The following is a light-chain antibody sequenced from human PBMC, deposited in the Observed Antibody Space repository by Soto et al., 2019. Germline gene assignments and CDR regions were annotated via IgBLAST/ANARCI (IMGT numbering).Light chain of an antibody. J-gene: IGKJ1*01. CDR1: HIVSSSY. CDR2: GAS. CDR3: QQYNNWPQT. V-gene: IGKV3-20*01. Sequence: IVLKQSPGALSLSQRERATLSCRASHIVSSSYLAWYQQKPGQAPRLLIYGASSRATGIPDRLSGSGSGTDFTLTISGLQSEDFAVYYCQQYNNWPQTFGQGTKVDIK.